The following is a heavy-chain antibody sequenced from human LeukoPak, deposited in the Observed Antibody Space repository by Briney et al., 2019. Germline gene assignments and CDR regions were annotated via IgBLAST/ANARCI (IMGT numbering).Heavy chain of an antibody. CDR1: GFTFSSYW. CDR2: VKQDGSEK. J-gene: IGHJ4*02. CDR3: ARAVGSIVPAATTGAYFDY. Sequence: TGGSLRLSCAASGFTFSSYWMSWVRQAPGKGLEWVANVKQDGSEKYYVDSVKGRFTISRDNAKNSLYLQMNSLRAEDTAVYYCARAVGSIVPAATTGAYFDYWGQGTLVTVSS. V-gene: IGHV3-7*01. D-gene: IGHD2-2*01.